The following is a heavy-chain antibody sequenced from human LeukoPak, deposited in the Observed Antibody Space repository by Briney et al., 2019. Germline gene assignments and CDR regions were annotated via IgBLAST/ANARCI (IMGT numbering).Heavy chain of an antibody. J-gene: IGHJ6*03. CDR1: GYTFTGYY. CDR2: INTNTGNP. D-gene: IGHD4-17*01. CDR3: ARATPYGDYSLYYYMDV. Sequence: ASVKVSCKASGYTFTGYYMHWVRQAPGQGLEWMGWINTNTGNPTYAQGFTGRFVFSLDTSVSTAYLQISSLKAEDTAVYYCARATPYGDYSLYYYMDVWGKGTTVTVSS. V-gene: IGHV7-4-1*02.